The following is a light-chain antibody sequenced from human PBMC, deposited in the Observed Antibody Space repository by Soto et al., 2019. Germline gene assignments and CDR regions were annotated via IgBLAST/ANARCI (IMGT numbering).Light chain of an antibody. V-gene: IGKV3-20*01. CDR2: GAS. Sequence: EIVLTQSPGTLSLSPGERATLSCRASQSVISSFLAWYQQKPGQAPRLLIYGASSRATGIPDRFSGSGSGTDFTLTISRLEPEDFAVYYCQQYGSSPVTFGQGTKLEIK. CDR1: QSVISSF. CDR3: QQYGSSPVT. J-gene: IGKJ2*01.